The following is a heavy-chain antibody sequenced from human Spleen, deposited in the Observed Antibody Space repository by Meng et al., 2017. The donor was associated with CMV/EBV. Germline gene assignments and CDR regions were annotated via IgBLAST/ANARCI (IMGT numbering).Heavy chain of an antibody. V-gene: IGHV3-74*01. CDR1: GFTFSYYW. CDR3: VGYSGYFFAFGI. D-gene: IGHD5-12*01. J-gene: IGHJ3*02. CDR2: VNSDGSTT. Sequence: GESLKISCAASGFTFSYYWMHWVRQAPGKGLVWVSRVNSDGSTTTYADSVKGRFTISGDNAKNSLYLRLSSLRAEDTAVYYCVGYSGYFFAFGIWGQGTMVTVSS.